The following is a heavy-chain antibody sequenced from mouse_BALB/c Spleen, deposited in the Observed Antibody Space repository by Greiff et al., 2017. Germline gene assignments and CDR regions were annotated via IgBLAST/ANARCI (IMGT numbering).Heavy chain of an antibody. CDR1: GYTFTSYW. Sequence: QVQLQQPGAELVKPGASVKLSCKASGYTFTSYWMHWVKQRPGQGLEWIGEINPSNGRTNYNEKFKSKATLTVDKSSSTAYMQLSSLTSEDSAVYYCARASSTMITLMDYWGQGTSVTVSS. D-gene: IGHD2-4*01. V-gene: IGHV1S81*02. CDR3: ARASSTMITLMDY. J-gene: IGHJ4*01. CDR2: INPSNGRT.